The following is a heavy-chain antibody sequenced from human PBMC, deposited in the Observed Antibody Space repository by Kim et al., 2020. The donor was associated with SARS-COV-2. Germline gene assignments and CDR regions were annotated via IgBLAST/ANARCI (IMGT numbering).Heavy chain of an antibody. Sequence: GGSLRLSCAASGFTFSSYGMHWVRQAPGKGLEWVAVISYDGSNKYYADSVKGRFTISRDNSKNTLYLQMNSLRAEETAVYYCAKDPLATYYYDSSGYLGAFDIWGQGTMVTVSS. V-gene: IGHV3-33*05. J-gene: IGHJ3*02. CDR2: ISYDGSNK. CDR1: GFTFSSYG. CDR3: AKDPLATYYYDSSGYLGAFDI. D-gene: IGHD3-22*01.